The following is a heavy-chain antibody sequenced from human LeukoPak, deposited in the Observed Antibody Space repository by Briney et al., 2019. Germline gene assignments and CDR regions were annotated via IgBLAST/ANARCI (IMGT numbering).Heavy chain of an antibody. D-gene: IGHD5-18*01. CDR1: GYSISSGYY. CDR3: ARVRYNYGDSDY. J-gene: IGHJ4*02. CDR2: IYHNGNT. Sequence: SETLSLTCAVSGYSISSGYYWGWIRQPPGKGLEWIGTIYHNGNTYYNPSLKSRATISVDTSKNQFSLKLSSVTAADTAVYYCARVRYNYGDSDYWGQGTLVTVSS. V-gene: IGHV4-38-2*01.